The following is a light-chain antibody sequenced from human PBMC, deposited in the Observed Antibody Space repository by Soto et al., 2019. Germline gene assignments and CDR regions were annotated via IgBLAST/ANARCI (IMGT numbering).Light chain of an antibody. CDR1: SGSVSTNHY. J-gene: IGLJ3*02. CDR3: VLYMGSGIRA. V-gene: IGLV8-61*01. Sequence: QAVVTQEPSFSVSPGGTVTLTCGLSSGSVSTNHYPSWYQQTPGQAPRTLIYSTSTRSSGVPDRFSGSILGNKAALTITGAQADDESDYYCVLYMGSGIRAFGGGTKVTVL. CDR2: STS.